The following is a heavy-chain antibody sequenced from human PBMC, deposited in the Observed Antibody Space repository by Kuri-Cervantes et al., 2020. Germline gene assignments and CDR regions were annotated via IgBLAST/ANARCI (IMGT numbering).Heavy chain of an antibody. CDR1: GYTFTGYY. CDR3: ARARVMNNNWFDP. Sequence: ASVKVSCKASGYTFTGYYMHWVRQAPGQGLEWMGWINPNSGGTNYAQKFQGRVTITADKSTSTAYMELSSLRSEDTAVYYCARARVMNNNWFDPWGQGTLVTVSS. D-gene: IGHD2-8*01. CDR2: INPNSGGT. V-gene: IGHV1-2*02. J-gene: IGHJ5*02.